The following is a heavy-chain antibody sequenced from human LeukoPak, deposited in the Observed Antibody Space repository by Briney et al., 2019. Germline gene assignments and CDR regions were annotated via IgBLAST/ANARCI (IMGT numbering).Heavy chain of an antibody. CDR1: GYTFTSYD. J-gene: IGHJ6*03. Sequence: ASVKVSCKASGYTFTSYDINWVRQATGQGLEWMGWMNPNSGNTGYAQKFQGRVTMTRNTSISTAYMELSSLRSEDTAVYYCANTLRSPYYYYYMDVWGKGTTVTVSS. V-gene: IGHV1-8*01. CDR3: ANTLRSPYYYYYMDV. CDR2: MNPNSGNT. D-gene: IGHD3-3*01.